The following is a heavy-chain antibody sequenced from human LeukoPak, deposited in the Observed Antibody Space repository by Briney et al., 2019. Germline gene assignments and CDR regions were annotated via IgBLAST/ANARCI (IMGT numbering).Heavy chain of an antibody. CDR3: ARDRIVVVPAATPDYYYGMDV. D-gene: IGHD2-2*02. J-gene: IGHJ6*02. CDR1: GYTFTSYG. CDR2: ISAYNGNT. Sequence: GASVKVSCKASGYTFTSYGISWVRQAPGQGLEWMGWISAYNGNTNYAQKPQGRVTMTTDTSTSTAYMELRSLRSDDTAVYYCARDRIVVVPAATPDYYYGMDVWGQGTTVTVSS. V-gene: IGHV1-18*01.